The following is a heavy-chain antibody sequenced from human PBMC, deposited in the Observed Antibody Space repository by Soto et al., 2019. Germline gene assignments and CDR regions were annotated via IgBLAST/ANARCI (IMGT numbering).Heavy chain of an antibody. J-gene: IGHJ4*02. CDR2: IYSSGNT. Sequence: QVQLQESGPGLVKPSETLSLTCTVSGDSVSSDNYYWTWIRQPPGKGLEWIGYIYSSGNTKYNTSLKGRVTISLDTSSNQFSLKLTSVTAADTAVYYCARYIRGFSRALDDWGQGTLVTVSS. V-gene: IGHV4-61*01. D-gene: IGHD5-18*01. CDR1: GDSVSSDNYY. CDR3: ARYIRGFSRALDD.